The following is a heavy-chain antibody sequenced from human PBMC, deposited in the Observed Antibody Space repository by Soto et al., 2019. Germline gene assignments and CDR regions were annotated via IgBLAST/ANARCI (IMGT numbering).Heavy chain of an antibody. J-gene: IGHJ5*02. V-gene: IGHV4-34*01. D-gene: IGHD6-13*01. CDR3: ARGYIAAAGTGWFDP. Sequence: SETLSLTCAVYGGSFSGYYWSWIRQPPGKGLEWIGEINHSGSTNYNPSLKSRVTISVDTSKNQFSLKLSSVTAADTAVYYCARGYIAAAGTGWFDPWGKGTLVTVSS. CDR2: INHSGST. CDR1: GGSFSGYY.